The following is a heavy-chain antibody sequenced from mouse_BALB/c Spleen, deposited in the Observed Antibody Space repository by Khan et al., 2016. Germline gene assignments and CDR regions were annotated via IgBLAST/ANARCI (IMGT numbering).Heavy chain of an antibody. CDR1: GYTFTNYG. J-gene: IGHJ3*01. V-gene: IGHV9-3*02. Sequence: QIQLVQSGPELKKPGETVKISCKASGYTFTNYGMNWVKQAPGKGLKWMGWIHTSTGEPTYAEEFKGRVAFSLETSASTAYLQINNRKSEDTATYFCARTARATFAYWGQGTLVTVSA. CDR3: ARTARATFAY. CDR2: IHTSTGEP. D-gene: IGHD3-1*01.